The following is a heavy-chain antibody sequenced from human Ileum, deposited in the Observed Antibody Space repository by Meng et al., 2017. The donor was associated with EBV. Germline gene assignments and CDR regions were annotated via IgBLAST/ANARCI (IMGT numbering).Heavy chain of an antibody. V-gene: IGHV3-74*01. CDR2: INENGRTT. CDR3: SRDLAGPYDD. CDR1: GFTFSTYW. J-gene: IGHJ4*02. Sequence: EVQLVESGGALVQPGGSLRLSCAASGFTFSTYWMHWVRQAPGKGLVWISRINENGRTTTYAESVKGRFTISRDNTKNTLYLQMNSLRAEDTAVYFCSRDLAGPYDDWGQGTLVTVSS.